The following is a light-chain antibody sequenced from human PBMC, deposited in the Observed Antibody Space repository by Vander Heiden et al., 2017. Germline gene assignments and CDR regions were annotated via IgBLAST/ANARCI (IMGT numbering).Light chain of an antibody. CDR3: QVWDSSSDHAV. V-gene: IGLV3-21*03. CDR2: DDS. CDR1: NIGSKS. Sequence: YVLTQPPSVSLAPGKPATITCGGNNIGSKSVHWYQQKPGQAPVLVVYDDSDRPSGIPERFSGSSSGNTATLTISRVEAGDEADYYCQVWDSSSDHAVFGGGTQLTVL. J-gene: IGLJ7*01.